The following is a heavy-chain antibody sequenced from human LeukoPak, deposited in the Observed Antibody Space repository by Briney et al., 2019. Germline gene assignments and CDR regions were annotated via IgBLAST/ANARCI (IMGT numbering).Heavy chain of an antibody. J-gene: IGHJ5*02. D-gene: IGHD1-7*01. Sequence: ASVKVSCKASGYTFTSYDINWVRQATGQGLEWMGWMNPNSGGTNYAQKFQGRVTMTRDTSISTAYMELSRLRSDDTAVYYCARGRNWNYDIWKDWFDPWGQGTLVTVSS. CDR3: ARGRNWNYDIWKDWFDP. V-gene: IGHV1-2*02. CDR1: GYTFTSYD. CDR2: MNPNSGGT.